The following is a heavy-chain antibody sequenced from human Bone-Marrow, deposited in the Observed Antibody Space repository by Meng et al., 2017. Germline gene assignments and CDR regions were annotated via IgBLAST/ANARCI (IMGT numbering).Heavy chain of an antibody. CDR3: ARGSDNYDYYGMDV. V-gene: IGHV3-33*01. CDR2: IWYDGSNK. CDR1: EFTSSSYG. Sequence: SCAASEFTSSSYGMHWLRQAPGKGLGRVAVIWYDGSNKYSADSVKGRFTISRDKSKNTLYLQMNSLRAEDTAVYYCARGSDNYDYYGMDVWGQGTTVTVSS. J-gene: IGHJ6*02.